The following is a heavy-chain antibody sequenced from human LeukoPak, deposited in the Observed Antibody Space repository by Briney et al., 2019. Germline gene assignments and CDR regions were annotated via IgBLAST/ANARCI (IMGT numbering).Heavy chain of an antibody. CDR2: ISGSGGGT. V-gene: IGHV3-23*01. D-gene: IGHD3-22*01. CDR3: AKERSDINDYYNFDY. J-gene: IGHJ4*02. Sequence: GVSLRLSCAASGFIFSNYAMTWVRQGPGQGLEWVSGISGSGGGTNYADSVRGRFTISRDNSKNTVYLQMNSLRAEDTAVYYCAKERSDINDYYNFDYWGQGTLVTVSS. CDR1: GFIFSNYA.